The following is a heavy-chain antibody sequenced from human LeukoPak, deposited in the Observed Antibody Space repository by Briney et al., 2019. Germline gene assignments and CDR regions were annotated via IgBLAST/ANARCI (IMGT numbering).Heavy chain of an antibody. Sequence: GALLLFCGASGGSFISYSMNWGRQAPGKGLEWVSSIISSSSYIYYSDSVKGRFTISRDNANNSLYLQMNSLRAEDTAVYYCASLSGYAWVFDYGGQGTLATVS. D-gene: IGHD5-12*01. V-gene: IGHV3-21*01. J-gene: IGHJ4*02. CDR1: GGSFISYS. CDR2: IISSSSYI. CDR3: ASLSGYAWVFDY.